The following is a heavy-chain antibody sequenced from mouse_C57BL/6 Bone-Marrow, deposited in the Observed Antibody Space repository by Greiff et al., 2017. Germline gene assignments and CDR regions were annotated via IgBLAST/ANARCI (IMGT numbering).Heavy chain of an antibody. V-gene: IGHV5-6*01. CDR1: GFTFSSYG. Sequence: EVKLMESGGDLVKPGGSLKLSCAASGFTFSSYGMSWVRQTPDKRLEWVATISSGGSYTYYPDSVKGRFTISRDNAKNTLYLQVSSLKSEDTAMYYCARLYWYFDVWGTGTTVTVSS. CDR2: ISSGGSYT. J-gene: IGHJ1*03. CDR3: ARLYWYFDV.